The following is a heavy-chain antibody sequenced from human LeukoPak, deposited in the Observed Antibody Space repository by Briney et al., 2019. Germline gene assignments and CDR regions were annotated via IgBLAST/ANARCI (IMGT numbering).Heavy chain of an antibody. CDR2: IYTSGST. Sequence: SETLSLTXTVSGGSISSGSYYWSWIRQPAGKGLEWIGRIYTSGSTNYNPSLKCRVTISVDTSKNQFSLKLSSVTAADTAVYYCATGSSWYVDYWGQGTLVTVSS. V-gene: IGHV4-61*02. CDR1: GGSISSGSYY. CDR3: ATGSSWYVDY. D-gene: IGHD6-13*01. J-gene: IGHJ4*02.